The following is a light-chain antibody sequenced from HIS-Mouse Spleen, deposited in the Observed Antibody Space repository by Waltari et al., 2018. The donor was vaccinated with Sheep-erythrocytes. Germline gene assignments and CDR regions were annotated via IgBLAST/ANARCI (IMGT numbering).Light chain of an antibody. CDR2: DVI. J-gene: IGLJ3*02. Sequence: QSALTQPRSVSGSPGQSVTISCTGTSSDVGGYNYVSWYQQHPGQAPKLMIYDVIKRPSGVPDRFSGSKSGNTASLTISGLQAEDEADYYCCSYAGSYTFWVFGGGTKLTVL. CDR3: CSYAGSYTFWV. V-gene: IGLV2-11*01. CDR1: SSDVGGYNY.